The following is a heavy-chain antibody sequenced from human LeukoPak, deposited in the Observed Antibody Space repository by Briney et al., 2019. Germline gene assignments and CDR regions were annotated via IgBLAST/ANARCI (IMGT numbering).Heavy chain of an antibody. Sequence: PSETLSLTCAVYGGSFSGYYWSWIRQPPGKGLEWIGEINHSGSTNYNPSLKSRVTISVDTSKNQFSLKLSSVTAADTAVYYCARSENYYDSSCYYYHVFYFDYWGQGTLVTVYS. D-gene: IGHD3-22*01. J-gene: IGHJ4*02. CDR2: INHSGST. V-gene: IGHV4-34*01. CDR1: GGSFSGYY. CDR3: ARSENYYDSSCYYYHVFYFDY.